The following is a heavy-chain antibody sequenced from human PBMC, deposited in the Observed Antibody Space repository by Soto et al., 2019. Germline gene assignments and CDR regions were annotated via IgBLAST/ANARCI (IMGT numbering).Heavy chain of an antibody. V-gene: IGHV3-23*01. CDR2: ISGSGGST. D-gene: IGHD6-13*01. CDR1: GFTFSSYA. CDR3: AKTQDVGAYSSSWMVAFDI. J-gene: IGHJ3*02. Sequence: GGSLRLSCAASGFTFSSYAMSWVRQAPGKGLEWVSAISGSGGSTYYADSVKGRFTISRDNSKNTLYLQMNSLRAEDTAVYYCAKTQDVGAYSSSWMVAFDIWGQGTMVTVSS.